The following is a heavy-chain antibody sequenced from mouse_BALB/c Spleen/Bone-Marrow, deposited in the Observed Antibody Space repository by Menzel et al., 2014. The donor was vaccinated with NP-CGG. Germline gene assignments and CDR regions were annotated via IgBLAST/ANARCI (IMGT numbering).Heavy chain of an antibody. Sequence: EVQLVASGGGLVKPGGSLELSCAASGFTFSDYYMYWVRQTPEKRLEWVATISDGGSYTYYPDSVKGRFTISRDNAKNNLSLQMISLNSEDTARYECERGTSYFDSWGQGTTRT. CDR1: GFTFSDYY. D-gene: IGHD1-1*01. CDR3: ERGTSYFDS. J-gene: IGHJ2*01. CDR2: ISDGGSYT. V-gene: IGHV5-4*02.